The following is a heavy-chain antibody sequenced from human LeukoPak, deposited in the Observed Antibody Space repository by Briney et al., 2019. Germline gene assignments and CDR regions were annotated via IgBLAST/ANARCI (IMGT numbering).Heavy chain of an antibody. V-gene: IGHV3-69-1*01. CDR2: VTSNNAI. J-gene: IGHJ3*02. D-gene: IGHD1-7*01. CDR3: AKSRTLNWNYGAFDI. Sequence: GGSLRLSCSASGFSFLGYTMNWVRQAPGKGLEWVSSVTSNNAIYYADSVKGRITLSRDNAKNSLYLQMNSLRAEDTAVYYCAKSRTLNWNYGAFDIWGQGTMVTVSS. CDR1: GFSFLGYT.